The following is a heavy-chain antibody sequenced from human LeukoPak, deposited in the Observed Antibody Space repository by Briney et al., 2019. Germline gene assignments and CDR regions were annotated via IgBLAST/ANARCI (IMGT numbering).Heavy chain of an antibody. CDR3: ARGVAVAGTFDY. D-gene: IGHD6-19*01. J-gene: IGHJ4*02. V-gene: IGHV4-59*01. CDR1: GGSISTYY. CDR2: IYYSGST. Sequence: SETLSLTCTVSGGSISTYYWSWIRQPPGKGLEWIGYIYYSGSTNYNPSLKSRVTISVDTSKNQFSLKLSSVTAADTAVYYCARGVAVAGTFDYWGQGTLVTVSS.